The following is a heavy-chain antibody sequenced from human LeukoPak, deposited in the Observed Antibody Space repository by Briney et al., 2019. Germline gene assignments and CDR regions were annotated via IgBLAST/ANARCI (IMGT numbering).Heavy chain of an antibody. CDR3: ARGRDSSSWYPELAFDI. Sequence: ASVKVSCKASGYTFTSYGISWVRQAPGQGLEWMGWISAYNGNTNYAQKLQGRVTMTTDTSTSTAYMELSSLRSEDTAVYYCARGRDSSSWYPELAFDIWGQGTMVTVSS. CDR1: GYTFTSYG. D-gene: IGHD6-13*01. V-gene: IGHV1-18*01. CDR2: ISAYNGNT. J-gene: IGHJ3*02.